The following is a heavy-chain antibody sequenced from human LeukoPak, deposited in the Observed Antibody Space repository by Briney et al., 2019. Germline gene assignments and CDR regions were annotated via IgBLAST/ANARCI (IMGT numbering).Heavy chain of an antibody. Sequence: SETLSLTCTVSGGSISSSIYYWGWIRQPPGKGLEWIGSIYYSGSTYYNPSLKSRVTISVDTSKNQFSLKLSSVTAADTAVYYCARLPGYSYGTNWFDPWGQGTLVTVSS. J-gene: IGHJ5*02. CDR2: IYYSGST. CDR3: ARLPGYSYGTNWFDP. D-gene: IGHD5-18*01. V-gene: IGHV4-39*01. CDR1: GGSISSSIYY.